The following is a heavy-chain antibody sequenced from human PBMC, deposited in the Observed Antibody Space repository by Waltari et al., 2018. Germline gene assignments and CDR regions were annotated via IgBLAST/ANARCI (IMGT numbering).Heavy chain of an antibody. V-gene: IGHV4-39*01. CDR1: GGSISSSSYS. Sequence: QLQLQESGPGLVKPSETLSLTCTVSGGSISSSSYSWGWIRQPPGKGLEWIGSIYYSGSTYYNPSLKSRVTISVDTPKNQFSLKLSSVTAADTAVYYCARQPTYYYDSSGLAWGQGTLVTVSS. CDR3: ARQPTYYYDSSGLA. J-gene: IGHJ5*02. D-gene: IGHD3-22*01. CDR2: IYYSGST.